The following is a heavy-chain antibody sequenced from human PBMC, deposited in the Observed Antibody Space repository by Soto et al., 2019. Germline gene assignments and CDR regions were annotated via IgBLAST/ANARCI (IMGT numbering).Heavy chain of an antibody. J-gene: IGHJ4*02. V-gene: IGHV3-23*01. CDR1: GFTFSSYA. CDR3: AKVLLGYCSGGSCYTLHDY. Sequence: GGSLRLSCAASGFTFSSYAMSWVRQAPGKGLEWVSAISGSGGSTYYADSVKGRFTISRDNSKNTLYLQMNSLRAEDTAVYYCAKVLLGYCSGGSCYTLHDYSGQGSLVTVSS. D-gene: IGHD2-15*01. CDR2: ISGSGGST.